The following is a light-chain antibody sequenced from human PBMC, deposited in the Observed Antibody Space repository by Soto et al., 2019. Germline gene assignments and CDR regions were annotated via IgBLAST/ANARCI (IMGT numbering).Light chain of an antibody. CDR2: GAT. J-gene: IGLJ2*01. CDR1: SNDFGTYYF. Sequence: QSALTQPASVSGSPGQSITISCTRTSNDFGTYYFVSWYQQHPDKAPKLIIYGATKRPSGVSSRFSGSKSGNTASLTISGLQPEDEAHYYCCSYATYNMILGGGTKVTVL. CDR3: CSYATYNMI. V-gene: IGLV2-23*01.